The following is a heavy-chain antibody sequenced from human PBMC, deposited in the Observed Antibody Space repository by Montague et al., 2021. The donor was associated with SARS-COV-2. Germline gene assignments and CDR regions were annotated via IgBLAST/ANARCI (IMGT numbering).Heavy chain of an antibody. CDR3: ARDGDYGGTWYSFLQN. D-gene: IGHD4-17*01. Sequence: CAISGDSVSSSTAAGHCIRQSPSNARQGRGRTFFSSQWHTDSAASVRSRISFSGDISKNQFSLHLNSVTPEDTAIYDCARDGDYGGTWYSFLQNWGQGTLVIVSS. CDR2: TFFSSQWHT. J-gene: IGHJ1*01. V-gene: IGHV6-1*01. CDR1: GDSVSSSTAA.